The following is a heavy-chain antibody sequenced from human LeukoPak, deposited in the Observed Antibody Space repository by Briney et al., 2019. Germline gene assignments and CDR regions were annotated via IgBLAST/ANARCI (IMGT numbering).Heavy chain of an antibody. J-gene: IGHJ6*03. CDR1: GFTFDDYG. CDR2: ISGSGGST. V-gene: IGHV3-23*01. D-gene: IGHD3-9*01. Sequence: PGGSLRLSCAASGFTFDDYGMTWVRQAPGKGLEWVSAISGSGGSTYYADSVKGRFTISRDNSKNTLYLQMNSLRAEDTAVYYCAKDGLRYFDWFMDVWGKGTTVTVSS. CDR3: AKDGLRYFDWFMDV.